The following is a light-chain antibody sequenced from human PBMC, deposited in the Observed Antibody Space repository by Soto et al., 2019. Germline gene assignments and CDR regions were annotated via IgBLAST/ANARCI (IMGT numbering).Light chain of an antibody. V-gene: IGLV3-21*01. J-gene: IGLJ2*01. CDR2: HDS. CDR3: QVWDSASDRDVL. CDR1: AVGSRS. Sequence: SYELTQPPSVSVAPGKTAKITCGGNAVGSRSVHWYQQKPGQAPVLVIYHDSDRPTGIPERFSGSNSGNTATLTISRVEAGDEADYYCQVWDSASDRDVLFGGGTKVIVL.